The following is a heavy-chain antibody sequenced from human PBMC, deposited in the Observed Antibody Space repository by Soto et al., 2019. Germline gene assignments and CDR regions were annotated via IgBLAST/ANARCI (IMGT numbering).Heavy chain of an antibody. J-gene: IGHJ4*02. D-gene: IGHD2-2*01. Sequence: QMQLQESGPGLVKPSETLSLTCTVSGGSITNKIYYWGWIRQPPGKGLEWIGSIYYNRNTHYNPSLKSRLTMSVDTSNNQFSLKLASVTAADTAVYYCATCYCAASYCTSSSCYYDYWGQGTLVTVSS. CDR2: IYYNRNT. CDR3: ATCYCAASYCTSSSCYYDY. CDR1: GGSITNKIYY. V-gene: IGHV4-39*01.